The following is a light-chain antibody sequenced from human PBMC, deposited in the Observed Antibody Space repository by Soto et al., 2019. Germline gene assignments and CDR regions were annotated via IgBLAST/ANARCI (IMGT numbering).Light chain of an antibody. J-gene: IGKJ5*01. CDR3: QHYGSSSNT. Sequence: EIVLTHAPDTLSLSPGERATISCRASESVTSSHLAWYQQKRGQAPRLLIYGASSRATGIPDRFSGSGSGTDFTLTISRLEPEDFAVYYCQHYGSSSNTFGQGTRLEIK. V-gene: IGKV3-20*01. CDR2: GAS. CDR1: ESVTSSH.